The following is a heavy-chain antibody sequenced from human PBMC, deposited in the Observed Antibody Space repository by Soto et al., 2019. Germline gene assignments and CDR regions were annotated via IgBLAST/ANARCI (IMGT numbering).Heavy chain of an antibody. CDR1: GGSISSSNYY. V-gene: IGHV4-39*01. CDR2: IYYSGST. J-gene: IGHJ4*02. CDR3: ARLYSSSYWTLDY. D-gene: IGHD3-22*01. Sequence: PSETLSLTCTVSGGSISSSNYYWGLIRHPPGKGLEWIESIYYSGSTYYTPSLKRRATISVNTSNNPFSLKLSSITAADTAEYYCARLYSSSYWTLDYWGQGTLVTVSS.